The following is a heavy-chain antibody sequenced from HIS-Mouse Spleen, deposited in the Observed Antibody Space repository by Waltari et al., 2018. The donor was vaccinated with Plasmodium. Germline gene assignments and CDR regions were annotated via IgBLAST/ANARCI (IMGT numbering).Heavy chain of an antibody. J-gene: IGHJ2*01. CDR1: GFPFGSHW. CDR2: IKQDGSEK. CDR3: ASSWYWYFDL. V-gene: IGHV3-7*01. D-gene: IGHD6-13*01. Sequence: EVQLVESGGGLVQHGGSLGLSCAASGFPFGSHWMSWVRQAPGKGLEWVANIKQDGSEKYYVDSVKGRFTISRDNAKNSLYLQMNSLRAEDTAVYYCASSWYWYFDLWGRGTLVTVSS.